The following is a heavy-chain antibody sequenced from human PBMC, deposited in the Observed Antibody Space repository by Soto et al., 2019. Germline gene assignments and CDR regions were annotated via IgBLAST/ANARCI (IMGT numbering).Heavy chain of an antibody. J-gene: IGHJ4*02. CDR1: GDSISSFY. CDR2: IFSSGST. D-gene: IGHD2-15*01. Sequence: SETLSLTCTVSGDSISSFYWTWIRQPPGKGLEWVGYIFSSGSTNYNPSLKSRVTISVDTSENQFSLRLNSVTTTDTAVYYCARYLGQGNTPAHSYFDYWGQGTLVTVSS. V-gene: IGHV4-59*01. CDR3: ARYLGQGNTPAHSYFDY.